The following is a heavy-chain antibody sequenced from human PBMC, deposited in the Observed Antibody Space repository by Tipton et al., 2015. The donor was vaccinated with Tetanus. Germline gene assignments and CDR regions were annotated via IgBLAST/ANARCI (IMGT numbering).Heavy chain of an antibody. J-gene: IGHJ4*02. CDR2: MYYSGTT. Sequence: TLSLTCAVSGGYISSGGYSWTWIRQPPGKGLQWIGYMYYSGTTHYNPSLKSRVTISIDRSKDQLSLKLTSVTAADTAVYYCARGSGWADFWGQGTQVTVSS. CDR3: ARGSGWADF. D-gene: IGHD6-19*01. V-gene: IGHV4-30-2*01. CDR1: GGYISSGGYS.